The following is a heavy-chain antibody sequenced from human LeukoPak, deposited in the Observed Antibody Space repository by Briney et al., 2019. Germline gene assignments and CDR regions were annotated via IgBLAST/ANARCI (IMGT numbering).Heavy chain of an antibody. CDR3: ARAANWNYVLDWFDP. CDR1: GYTFTGYY. CDR2: INPNSGGT. J-gene: IGHJ5*02. D-gene: IGHD1-7*01. V-gene: IGHV1-2*02. Sequence: ASVKVFCKASGYTFTGYYMHWVRQAPGQGLEWMGWINPNSGGTNYAQKFQGRVTMTRDTSISTAYMGLSRLRSDDTAVYYCARAANWNYVLDWFDPWGQGTLDTVSS.